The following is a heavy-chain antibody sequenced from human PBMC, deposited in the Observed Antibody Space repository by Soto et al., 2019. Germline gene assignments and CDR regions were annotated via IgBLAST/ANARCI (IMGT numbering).Heavy chain of an antibody. CDR2: INPSGGST. Sequence: RASVKVSCKASGYTFTSYYMHWVRQAPGQGLEWMGIINPSGGSTSYAQKFQGRVTMTRDTSTSTVYMELSSLRSEDTAVYYCARDLRLLTGTIGFGIDVWGQGTTVTV. D-gene: IGHD1-1*01. J-gene: IGHJ6*02. CDR3: ARDLRLLTGTIGFGIDV. V-gene: IGHV1-46*01. CDR1: GYTFTSYY.